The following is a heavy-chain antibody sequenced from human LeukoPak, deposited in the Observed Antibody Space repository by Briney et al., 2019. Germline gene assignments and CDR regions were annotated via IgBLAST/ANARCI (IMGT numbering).Heavy chain of an antibody. CDR2: ISGSGGST. Sequence: GGSLRLSCAASGFTFSSYAMSWVRQAPGKGLEWVSAISGSGGSTYYADSVKGRFTISRDNSKNTLYLQMNSLRAEDTAVYYCAKEFWPYSSSSGYYFDYWGQGTLVTVSS. V-gene: IGHV3-23*01. CDR1: GFTFSSYA. D-gene: IGHD6-6*01. J-gene: IGHJ4*02. CDR3: AKEFWPYSSSSGYYFDY.